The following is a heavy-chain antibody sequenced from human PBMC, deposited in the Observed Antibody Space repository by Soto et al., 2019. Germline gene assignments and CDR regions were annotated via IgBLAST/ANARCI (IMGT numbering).Heavy chain of an antibody. V-gene: IGHV1-69*12. D-gene: IGHD2-2*01. CDR1: GGTFSSYT. J-gene: IGHJ4*02. CDR2: IIPIFGAA. Sequence: QVQMVQSGAEVKKPGSSVKVSCKASGGTFSSYTIGWVRQAPGQGLEWMGQIIPIFGAAKYAPKFPGRVTLTADESTSTVYMVLKRLTSDDTGVYYFARAPVSSTYLGVPYWGQGTLVTVSS. CDR3: ARAPVSSTYLGVPY.